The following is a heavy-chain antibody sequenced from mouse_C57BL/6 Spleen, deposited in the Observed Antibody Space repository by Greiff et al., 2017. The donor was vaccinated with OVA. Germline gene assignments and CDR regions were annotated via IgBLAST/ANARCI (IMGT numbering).Heavy chain of an antibody. Sequence: EVKVEESGEGLVKPGGSLKLSCAASGFTFSSYAMSWVRQTPEKRLEWVAYISSGGDYIYYADTVKGRFTISRDNARNTLYLQMSSLKSEDTAMYYCTREDYGSSYRYFDVWGTGTTVTVSS. CDR3: TREDYGSSYRYFDV. D-gene: IGHD1-1*01. V-gene: IGHV5-9-1*02. J-gene: IGHJ1*03. CDR2: ISSGGDYI. CDR1: GFTFSSYA.